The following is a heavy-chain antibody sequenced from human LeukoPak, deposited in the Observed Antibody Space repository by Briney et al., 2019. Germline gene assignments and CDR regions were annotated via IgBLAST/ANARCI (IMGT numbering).Heavy chain of an antibody. D-gene: IGHD2-2*01. J-gene: IGHJ4*02. CDR3: ARVGYCSSTSCQRGFDY. CDR2: ISYDGSNK. V-gene: IGHV3-30-3*01. CDR1: GFTFSSYA. Sequence: PGGSLRLSCAASGFTFSSYAMHWVRQAPGKGLEWVAVISYDGSNKYYADSVKGRFTISRDNAKNSLYLQMNSLRAEDTAVYYCARVGYCSSTSCQRGFDYWGQGTLVTVSS.